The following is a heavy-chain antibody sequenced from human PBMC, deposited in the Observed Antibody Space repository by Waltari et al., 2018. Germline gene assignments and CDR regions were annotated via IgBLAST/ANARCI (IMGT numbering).Heavy chain of an antibody. Sequence: QVQLVESGGGLVKPGGSLRLSCAASGFTFSDYYMSWIRQAPGKGLEWVSYISSSGSTIYYADAVKGRFTIARDNAKNALYLQMNSLRAEDTAVYYCARVAVAGVVWFDPWGHGTLVTVSS. D-gene: IGHD6-19*01. CDR2: ISSSGSTI. CDR3: ARVAVAGVVWFDP. CDR1: GFTFSDYY. V-gene: IGHV3-11*01. J-gene: IGHJ5*02.